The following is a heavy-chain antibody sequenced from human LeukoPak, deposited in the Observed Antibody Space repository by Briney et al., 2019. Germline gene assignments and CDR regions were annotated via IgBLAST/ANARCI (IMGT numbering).Heavy chain of an antibody. CDR2: INAGNGNT. CDR3: ARDPSGYDAFDI. D-gene: IGHD3-22*01. V-gene: IGHV1-3*01. J-gene: IGHJ3*02. CDR1: GYTFTGYY. Sequence: GASVKVSCKASGYTFTGYYMHWVRQAPGQRLEWMGWINAGNGNTKYSQKFQGRVTITRDTSASTAYMELSSLRSEDTAVYYCARDPSGYDAFDIWGQGTMVTVSS.